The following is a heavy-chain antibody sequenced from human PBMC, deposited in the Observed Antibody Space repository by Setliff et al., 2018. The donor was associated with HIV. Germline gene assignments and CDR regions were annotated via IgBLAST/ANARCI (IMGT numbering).Heavy chain of an antibody. V-gene: IGHV3-23*01. CDR3: ARYKWNNWIFGWFDP. D-gene: IGHD1-20*01. J-gene: IGHJ5*02. CDR2: ISGSGHST. CDR1: GFTFSSYA. Sequence: PGGSLRLSCAASGFTFSSYAMSWVRQAPGKGLEWVSTISGSGHSTTYADSVKGRFTISRDNAKNSLYLQMNSLRAEDTAVYYCARYKWNNWIFGWFDPWGQGTQVTVSS.